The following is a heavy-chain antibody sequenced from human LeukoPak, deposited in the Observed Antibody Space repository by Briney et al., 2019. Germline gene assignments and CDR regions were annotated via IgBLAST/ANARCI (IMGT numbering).Heavy chain of an antibody. CDR1: GGSISSGGYY. CDR3: ARGVTVFGGAPKGALDI. CDR2: IYYSGST. D-gene: IGHD3-3*01. V-gene: IGHV4-31*03. Sequence: SETLSLTCTVSGGSISSGGYYWSWIRQHPGKGLEWIGYIYYSGSTYYNPSLKSRVTISVDTSKNQFSLKLSSVTAADTAVYYCARGVTVFGGAPKGALDIWGRGTMVTVFS. J-gene: IGHJ3*02.